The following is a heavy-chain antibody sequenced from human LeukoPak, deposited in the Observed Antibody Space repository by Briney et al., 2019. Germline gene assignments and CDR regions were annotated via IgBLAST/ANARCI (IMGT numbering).Heavy chain of an antibody. Sequence: SQTLSLTCTVSGGSISSGSYYWSWIRQPAGKGLEWIGRIYYSGSTNYNPSLKSRVTISVDTSKNQFSLKLSSVTAADTAVYYCASLVVPAAERDYYYYYMDVWGKGTTVTVSS. D-gene: IGHD2-2*01. J-gene: IGHJ6*03. CDR3: ASLVVPAAERDYYYYYMDV. CDR1: GGSISSGSYY. V-gene: IGHV4-61*02. CDR2: IYYSGST.